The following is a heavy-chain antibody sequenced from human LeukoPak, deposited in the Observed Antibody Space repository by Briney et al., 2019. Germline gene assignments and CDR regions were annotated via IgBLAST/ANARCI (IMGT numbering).Heavy chain of an antibody. CDR3: VRGDILTGYYRGRKFDY. CDR2: INHSGST. Sequence: SETLSLTCAVYGGSFSGYYWSWIRQPPGKGLEWIGEINHSGSTKYNPSLKSRVTISVDTSKNQFSLKLSSVTAADTAVYYCVRGDILTGYYRGRKFDYWGQGTLVTVSS. J-gene: IGHJ4*02. D-gene: IGHD3-9*01. V-gene: IGHV4-34*01. CDR1: GGSFSGYY.